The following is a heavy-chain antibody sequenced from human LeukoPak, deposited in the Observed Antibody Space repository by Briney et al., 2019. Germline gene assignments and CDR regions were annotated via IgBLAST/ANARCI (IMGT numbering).Heavy chain of an antibody. V-gene: IGHV3-30-3*01. Sequence: GGSLRLSCAASGFTFSGYAMHWVRQAPGKGLEWVAVISYDGSNKYYADSVKGRFTISRDNSKNTLYLQMNSLRAEDTAVYYCARAGQWLVPYYFDYWGQGTLVTVSS. CDR1: GFTFSGYA. CDR2: ISYDGSNK. D-gene: IGHD6-19*01. CDR3: ARAGQWLVPYYFDY. J-gene: IGHJ4*02.